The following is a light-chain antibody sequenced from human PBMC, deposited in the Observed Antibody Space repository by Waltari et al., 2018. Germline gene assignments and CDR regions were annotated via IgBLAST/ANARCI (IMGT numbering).Light chain of an antibody. Sequence: DIQLTQSPSFLSAAVGGRGTITCRASQGISRFLAWYQQKPGKAPKLLIYGASTLQSGVSGRFSGGGSGTEFTLTIISLQPEDFATYYCQQTNSYQLTFGGGTKVEI. V-gene: IGKV1-9*01. CDR2: GAS. CDR3: QQTNSYQLT. CDR1: QGISRF. J-gene: IGKJ4*01.